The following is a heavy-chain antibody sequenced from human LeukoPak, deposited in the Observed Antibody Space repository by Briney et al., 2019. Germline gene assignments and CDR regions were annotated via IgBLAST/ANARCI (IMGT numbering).Heavy chain of an antibody. V-gene: IGHV3-30*14. D-gene: IGHD2-15*01. CDR1: GFTFNNYP. Sequence: GGSLRLSCAASGFTFNNYPMHWVRQAPGKGLEWVALLSYDGTKKYYADSVKGRFTIFRDNSKNTVFLQLNSLRAEDTAMYYCASLYCSRGSCAFDVWGQGTLVTVSS. J-gene: IGHJ5*02. CDR2: LSYDGTKK. CDR3: ASLYCSRGSCAFDV.